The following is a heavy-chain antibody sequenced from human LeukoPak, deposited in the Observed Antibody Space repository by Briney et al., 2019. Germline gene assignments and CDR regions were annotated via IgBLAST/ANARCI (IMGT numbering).Heavy chain of an antibody. CDR1: GYTFTSYG. D-gene: IGHD4-17*01. CDR3: ARDLGVTTTNWFDP. CDR2: ISAYNGNT. Sequence: GASVKVSCKASGYTFTSYGINWVRQAPGQGLEWMGWISAYNGNTNYAQKFQGRVTMTRDTSISTAYMELSRLRSDDTAVYYCARDLGVTTTNWFDPWGQGTLVTVSS. J-gene: IGHJ5*02. V-gene: IGHV1-18*01.